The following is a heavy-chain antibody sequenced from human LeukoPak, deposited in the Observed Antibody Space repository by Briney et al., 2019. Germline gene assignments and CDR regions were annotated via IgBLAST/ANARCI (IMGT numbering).Heavy chain of an antibody. J-gene: IGHJ4*02. CDR3: ARGLDCRSTSCYLDT. Sequence: PGGSLRLSCAASGFTFSSYSMNWVRQAPGKGLEWVSSISSSSSYIYYADSVKGRFTISRDNAKNSLYLQMNSLRAEDTAVYYCARGLDCRSTSCYLDTWGQGTLVTVSS. D-gene: IGHD2-2*01. V-gene: IGHV3-21*01. CDR1: GFTFSSYS. CDR2: ISSSSSYI.